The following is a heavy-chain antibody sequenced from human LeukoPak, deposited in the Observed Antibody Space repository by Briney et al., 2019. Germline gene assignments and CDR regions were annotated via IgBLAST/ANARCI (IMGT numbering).Heavy chain of an antibody. D-gene: IGHD3-22*01. CDR2: ISVRSNYR. V-gene: IGHV3-21*01. Sequence: GGSLRLSCAAPGYTFSDFNVNWVRQAPGKGLEWVSSISVRSNYRYYADSVRGRFTISRDDARDSLFLQMNSLRAEDTAVYFCVRLRRNNDRSGYYYYYDYWGQGTLVTVSS. CDR1: GYTFSDFN. J-gene: IGHJ4*02. CDR3: VRLRRNNDRSGYYYYYDY.